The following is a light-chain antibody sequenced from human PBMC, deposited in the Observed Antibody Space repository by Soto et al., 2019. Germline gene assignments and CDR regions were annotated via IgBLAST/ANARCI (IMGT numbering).Light chain of an antibody. J-gene: IGKJ4*01. CDR1: QSVSRY. Sequence: EILFTQSPGTLSLSPGESATPSCRASQSVSRYLAWYQQKPGQTPRLLIYDASNRAAGIPARFSGSGSGTDFTLTISSLEPEDFAVYYCQQRSNWPLTFGGGTKVDIK. CDR3: QQRSNWPLT. CDR2: DAS. V-gene: IGKV3-11*01.